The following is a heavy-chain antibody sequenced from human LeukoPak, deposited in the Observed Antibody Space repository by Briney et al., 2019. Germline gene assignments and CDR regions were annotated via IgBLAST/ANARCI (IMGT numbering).Heavy chain of an antibody. CDR1: GFTFSSYG. D-gene: IGHD3-3*01. Sequence: GGSLRLSCAASGFTFSSYGMHWVRQAPGKGLEWVAVIWYDGSNKYYADSVKGRFTISRDNSKNTLYLQMNSLRAEDTAVYYCAKSSGYYPNWFDPWGQGTLVTVSS. J-gene: IGHJ5*02. CDR3: AKSSGYYPNWFDP. CDR2: IWYDGSNK. V-gene: IGHV3-33*06.